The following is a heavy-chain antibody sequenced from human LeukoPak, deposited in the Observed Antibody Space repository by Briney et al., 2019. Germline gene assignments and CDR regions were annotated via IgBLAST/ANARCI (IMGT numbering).Heavy chain of an antibody. CDR2: ISYDGSNK. V-gene: IGHV3-30*04. J-gene: IGHJ4*02. CDR3: TRDAGRRVRGDFDY. D-gene: IGHD3-10*01. Sequence: GGSLRLSCAASGFTFSSYAMHWVRQAPGKGLEREAVISYDGSNKYYADSMKGRFTISRDNSKNTLDLQMNRLRAEDTAVYYCTRDAGRRVRGDFDYWGQGTLVTVSS. CDR1: GFTFSSYA.